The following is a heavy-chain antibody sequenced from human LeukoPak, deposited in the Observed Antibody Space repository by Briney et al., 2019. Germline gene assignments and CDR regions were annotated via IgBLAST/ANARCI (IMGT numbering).Heavy chain of an antibody. D-gene: IGHD6-19*01. CDR2: ISGSGGST. CDR1: GFTFSSYA. CDR3: AKDYVWSSSGWYGEGAFDI. V-gene: IGHV3-23*01. J-gene: IGHJ3*02. Sequence: PGGSLRLSCAASGFTFSSYAMSWVRQAPGKGLEWVSAISGSGGSTYYADSVKGRFTISRDNSKNTLYLQMDSLRAEDAAVYYCAKDYVWSSSGWYGEGAFDIWGQGTMVTVSS.